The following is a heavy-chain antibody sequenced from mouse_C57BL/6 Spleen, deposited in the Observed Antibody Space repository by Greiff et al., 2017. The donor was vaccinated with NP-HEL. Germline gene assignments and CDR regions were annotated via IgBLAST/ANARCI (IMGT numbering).Heavy chain of an antibody. V-gene: IGHV1-52*01. D-gene: IGHD2-4*01. J-gene: IGHJ2*01. Sequence: QVQLQQPGAELVRPGSSVKLSCKASGYTFTSYWMHWVKQRPIQGLEWIGNIDPSDSETHYNQKFKDKATLTVDKSSSTAYMQLSSLTSEDSAVYYCARWGLRRAFDYWGQGTTRTVSS. CDR3: ARWGLRRAFDY. CDR2: IDPSDSET. CDR1: GYTFTSYW.